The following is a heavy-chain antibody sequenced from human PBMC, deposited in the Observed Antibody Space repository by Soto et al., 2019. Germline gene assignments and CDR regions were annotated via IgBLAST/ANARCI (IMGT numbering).Heavy chain of an antibody. CDR2: INPNGGST. J-gene: IGHJ4*02. V-gene: IGHV1-46*01. D-gene: IGHD2-21*01. CDR1: GYIFTNSY. Sequence: QVRLVQSGAEVKKPGASVKVSCKASGYIFTNSYIHWVRQAPGQGLEWMAIINPNGGSTNCAQEFQGRITLTRDTSTSTVYMDLSSLTSEDTAVYYCARELYSGDKWGQGTLVTVSS. CDR3: ARELYSGDK.